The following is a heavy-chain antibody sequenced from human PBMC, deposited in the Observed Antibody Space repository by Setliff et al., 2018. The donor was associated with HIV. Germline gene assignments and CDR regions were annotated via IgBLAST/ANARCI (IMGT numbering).Heavy chain of an antibody. Sequence: PSETLSLTCAVSGDSISKFSYYWGWIRQPPGKGLEWIGSIFYSGTTSYHPSLNSRVTISIDTSKTRFSLRLNFVTAADTGLYFCARGGYGSGSYRFLFDFWGPGMMVTVSS. V-gene: IGHV4-39*01. J-gene: IGHJ4*02. CDR3: ARGGYGSGSYRFLFDF. CDR2: IFYSGTT. CDR1: GDSISKFSYY. D-gene: IGHD3-10*01.